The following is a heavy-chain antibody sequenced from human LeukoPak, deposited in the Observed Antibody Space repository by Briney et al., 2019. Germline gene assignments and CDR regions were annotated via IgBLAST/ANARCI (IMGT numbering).Heavy chain of an antibody. Sequence: GGSLRLSCAASGFTVSSNYMNWVRQAPGKGLEWVSSISSTGDYIYYADAVKGRFTISRDKAKNSLYLQMNSLRAEDTAVYYCARDRANNWNYEWGYWGQGTLVTVSS. CDR1: GFTVSSNY. V-gene: IGHV3-21*01. CDR2: ISSTGDYI. J-gene: IGHJ4*02. D-gene: IGHD1-7*01. CDR3: ARDRANNWNYEWGY.